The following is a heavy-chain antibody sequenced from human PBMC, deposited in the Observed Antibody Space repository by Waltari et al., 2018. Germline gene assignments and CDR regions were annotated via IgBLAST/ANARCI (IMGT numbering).Heavy chain of an antibody. CDR2: IKRDGSEK. V-gene: IGHV3-7*01. CDR1: GFSFSNYW. Sequence: EVQGVESGGGLVQPGGSLRLSCDASGFSFSNYWMTWVRQAPGKGLEWVANIKRDGSEKYYVDSVKGRFTISRDNAKSSVYLQMTSLRAEDTALYYCARELGMTFDYWGQGTLVSVSS. D-gene: IGHD7-27*01. CDR3: ARELGMTFDY. J-gene: IGHJ4*02.